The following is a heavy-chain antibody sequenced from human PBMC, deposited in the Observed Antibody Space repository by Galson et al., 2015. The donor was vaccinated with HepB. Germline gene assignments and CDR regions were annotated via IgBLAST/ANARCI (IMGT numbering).Heavy chain of an antibody. CDR1: GFTFSSYW. Sequence: SLRLSCAGSGFTFSSYWMSWVRQAPGKGLECVANIQEAGSEKQYVDSVRGRFTISRDNVKKSMYLQMNSLRVDDTGTYYCARGFRAWGQGILVTVAS. J-gene: IGHJ5*02. CDR2: IQEAGSEK. CDR3: ARGFRA. V-gene: IGHV3-7*01.